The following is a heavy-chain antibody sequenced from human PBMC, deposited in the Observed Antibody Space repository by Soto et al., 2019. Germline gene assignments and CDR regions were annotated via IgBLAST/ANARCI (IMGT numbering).Heavy chain of an antibody. J-gene: IGHJ3*02. D-gene: IGHD3-3*01. CDR1: GYTFTSYG. V-gene: IGHV1-18*01. CDR3: ARDLSRAYYDFWSGYGAFDI. Sequence: ASVKVSCKASGYTFTSYGISWVRQAPGQGLEWMGWISAYNGNTNYAQKLQGRVTMTTDTSTSTAYMELRSLRSDDTAVYYCARDLSRAYYDFWSGYGAFDIWGQGTMVTVS. CDR2: ISAYNGNT.